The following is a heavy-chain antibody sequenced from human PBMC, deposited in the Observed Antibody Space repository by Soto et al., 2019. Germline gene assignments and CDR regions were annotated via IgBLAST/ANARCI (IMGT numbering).Heavy chain of an antibody. D-gene: IGHD6-13*01. J-gene: IGHJ4*02. Sequence: GASVKVSCNASGYTFTSYSMHWVRQAPGRRLEWMGWINAGNGNTKYSQKFQGRVTITRDTSASTAYMELSSLRSEDTAVYYCARGHSSLTDYWGQGTLVTVSS. CDR2: INAGNGNT. CDR3: ARGHSSLTDY. CDR1: GYTFTSYS. V-gene: IGHV1-3*01.